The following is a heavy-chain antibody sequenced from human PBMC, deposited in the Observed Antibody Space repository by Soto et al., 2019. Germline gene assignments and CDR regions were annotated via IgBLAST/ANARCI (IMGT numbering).Heavy chain of an antibody. Sequence: QVTLKESGPVLVKPTETLTLTCTVSGFSLSNARMGVSWIRQPPGKALEWLAHIFSNDEKSYSTSLKSRLTIAKDTPKSRVVLTVTNMDPVDTATYYCARTRGFSSSWSRDLGYWGQGTLVTVSS. D-gene: IGHD6-13*01. V-gene: IGHV2-26*01. CDR3: ARTRGFSSSWSRDLGY. CDR2: IFSNDEK. J-gene: IGHJ4*02. CDR1: GFSLSNARMG.